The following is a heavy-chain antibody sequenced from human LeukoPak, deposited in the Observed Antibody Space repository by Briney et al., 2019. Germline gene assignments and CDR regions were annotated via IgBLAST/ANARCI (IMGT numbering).Heavy chain of an antibody. D-gene: IGHD6-13*01. J-gene: IGHJ6*02. CDR3: ARGRAGAAGDYYYYYGMDV. CDR1: GGSFSGYY. Sequence: KPSETLSLTCAVYGGSFSGYYWSWIRQPPGKGLEWIGEINHSGSTNYNPSLKSRVTISVDTSKNQFSLKLSSVTAADTAVYYCARGRAGAAGDYYYYYGMDVWGQGTTVTVSS. V-gene: IGHV4-34*01. CDR2: INHSGST.